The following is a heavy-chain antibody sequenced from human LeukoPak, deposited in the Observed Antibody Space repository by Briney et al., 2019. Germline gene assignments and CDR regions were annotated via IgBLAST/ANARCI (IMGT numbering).Heavy chain of an antibody. CDR2: IIPILGIA. CDR3: ARDIGGSYPAANY. D-gene: IGHD1-26*01. Sequence: SVKVSCKASGGTFTIYTISYVRHAPGQGLEWMGGIIPILGIANYAQKFQGRVTITADKSTSTAYMELSSVRAEDTAVYYCARDIGGSYPAANYWGQGTLVTVSS. CDR1: GGTFTIYT. J-gene: IGHJ4*02. V-gene: IGHV1-69*10.